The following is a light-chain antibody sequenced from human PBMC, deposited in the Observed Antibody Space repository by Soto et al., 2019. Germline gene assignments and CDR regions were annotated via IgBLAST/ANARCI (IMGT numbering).Light chain of an antibody. Sequence: DIPLTQSPSSLSASVGARVTITCRASQDIRSDLGWFKQKPGKAPKRLMYAASTLATGVTARFSGSRSRTKFTLTISSLQPEDFATYYCLQHNSYPFTVRPATKVDI. CDR2: AAS. J-gene: IGKJ3*01. V-gene: IGKV1-17*01. CDR1: QDIRSD. CDR3: LQHNSYPFT.